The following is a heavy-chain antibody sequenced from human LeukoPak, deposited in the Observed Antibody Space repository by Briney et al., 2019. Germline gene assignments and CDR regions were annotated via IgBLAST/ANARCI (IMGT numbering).Heavy chain of an antibody. CDR1: GYTFTSYG. CDR3: ARGKWSSSSGYYFDY. Sequence: ASVKVSCKASGYTFTSYGISWVRQAPGQGLEWMGWISGSNGNTNYAQKLQGRVTMTTDTSTSTAYMELRSLRSDDTAVYYCARGKWSSSSGYYFDYWGQGTLVTVSS. V-gene: IGHV1-18*01. D-gene: IGHD6-6*01. CDR2: ISGSNGNT. J-gene: IGHJ4*02.